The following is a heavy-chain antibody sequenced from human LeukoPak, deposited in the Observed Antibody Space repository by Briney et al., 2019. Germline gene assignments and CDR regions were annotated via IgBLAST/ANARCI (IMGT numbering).Heavy chain of an antibody. D-gene: IGHD6-13*01. CDR1: GFTFDDYG. Sequence: GGSLRLSCAASGFTFDDYGMSWVRQAPGKGLEWVSGINWNGGSTGYADSVKGRFTISRDNAKNSLYLQINSLRAEDTALYYCARVPAAAGTYYYYMDVWGKGTTVTVSS. CDR3: ARVPAAAGTYYYYMDV. V-gene: IGHV3-20*04. CDR2: INWNGGST. J-gene: IGHJ6*03.